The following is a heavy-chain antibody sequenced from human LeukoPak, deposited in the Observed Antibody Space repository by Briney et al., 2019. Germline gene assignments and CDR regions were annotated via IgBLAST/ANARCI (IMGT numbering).Heavy chain of an antibody. Sequence: SETLSLTCAVYGGSFSGYYWSWIRQPPGKGLEWIREINHSGSTNYNPSLKSRVTISVDTSKNQFSLKLSSVTAADTAVYYCARAPLVRRVMGAFDIWGQGTMVTVSS. V-gene: IGHV4-34*01. J-gene: IGHJ3*02. CDR2: INHSGST. CDR1: GGSFSGYY. D-gene: IGHD3-9*01. CDR3: ARAPLVRRVMGAFDI.